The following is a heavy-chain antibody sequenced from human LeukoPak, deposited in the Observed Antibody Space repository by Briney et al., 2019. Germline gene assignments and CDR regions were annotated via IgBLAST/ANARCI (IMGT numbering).Heavy chain of an antibody. CDR2: INPNSGGT. V-gene: IGHV1-2*02. D-gene: IGHD4-23*01. CDR3: ARENPPTVVIDY. J-gene: IGHJ4*02. CDR1: GYTFTGYY. Sequence: ASVKVSCKASGYTFTGYYMHWVRQAPGQGLEWMGWINPNSGGTNYAQKFQGRVTMTRDTSISTAYMEQSRLRSDDTAVYYCARENPPTVVIDYWGQGTLVTVSS.